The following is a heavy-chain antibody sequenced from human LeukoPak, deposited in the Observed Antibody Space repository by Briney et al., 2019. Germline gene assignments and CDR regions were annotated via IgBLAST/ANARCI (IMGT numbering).Heavy chain of an antibody. CDR3: ARVGPYYDFSRYYFDY. D-gene: IGHD3-3*01. Sequence: ASVKVSCKASGYTFTGYYMHWVRQAPGQGLEWMGWINPNSGGTNYAQKFQGRVTMTGDTSISTAYMELSRLRSDDTAVYYCARVGPYYDFSRYYFDYWGQGTLVTVSS. CDR2: INPNSGGT. V-gene: IGHV1-2*02. J-gene: IGHJ4*02. CDR1: GYTFTGYY.